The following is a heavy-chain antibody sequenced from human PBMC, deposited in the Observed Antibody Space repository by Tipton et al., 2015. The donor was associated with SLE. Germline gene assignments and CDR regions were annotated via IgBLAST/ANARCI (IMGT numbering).Heavy chain of an antibody. V-gene: IGHV4-4*07. CDR1: GGSISSYY. J-gene: IGHJ5*02. CDR2: IYTSGST. D-gene: IGHD6-19*01. CDR3: ARARIAVAGSNWFDP. Sequence: LRLSCTVSGGSISSYYWSWIRQPAGKGLEWIGRIYTSGSTNYNPSLKSRVTMSVDTSKNQFSLKLSSVTAADTAVYYCARARIAVAGSNWFDPWGQGTLVTVSS.